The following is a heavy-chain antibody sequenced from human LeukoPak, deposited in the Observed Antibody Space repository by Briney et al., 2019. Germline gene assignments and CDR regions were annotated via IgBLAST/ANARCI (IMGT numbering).Heavy chain of an antibody. Sequence: SETLSLTCAVYGGSFSGYYWRWIRQPPGKGLEWIGEINHSGSTNYNPSLKSRVTISVDTPKNQFSLELSSVTAADTAVYYCARNIRDFWSGLGWFDPWGQGTLVTVSS. V-gene: IGHV4-34*01. D-gene: IGHD3-3*01. CDR3: ARNIRDFWSGLGWFDP. CDR2: INHSGST. CDR1: GGSFSGYY. J-gene: IGHJ5*02.